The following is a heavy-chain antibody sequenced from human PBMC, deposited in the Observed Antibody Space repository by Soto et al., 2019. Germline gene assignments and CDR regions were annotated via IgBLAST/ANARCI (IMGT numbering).Heavy chain of an antibody. CDR3: ARGGLGYCSGGSCPKSWFDP. V-gene: IGHV1-18*01. CDR2: ISPYNGNT. Sequence: VLVKGSCKASGYTITSYGISWVRQTPGQGLEWMGWISPYNGNTNYAQKLQGRVTMTTDTSTSTAYMELRSLRSDDTAVYYCARGGLGYCSGGSCPKSWFDPWGQGTLVTVSS. D-gene: IGHD2-15*01. CDR1: GYTITSYG. J-gene: IGHJ5*02.